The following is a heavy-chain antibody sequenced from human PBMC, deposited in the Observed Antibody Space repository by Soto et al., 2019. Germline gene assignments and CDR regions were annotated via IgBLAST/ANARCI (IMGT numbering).Heavy chain of an antibody. Sequence: QVQLVESGGGVVQPGRSLRLSCAASGFTFSSYGMHWVHQAPGKGLEWVAVIWYDGSNKYYADSVKGRFTISRDNSKNTLYLQMNSLRAEDTAVYYCARERIVVVMEYYFDYWGQGTLVTVSS. D-gene: IGHD3-22*01. V-gene: IGHV3-33*01. CDR1: GFTFSSYG. CDR3: ARERIVVVMEYYFDY. CDR2: IWYDGSNK. J-gene: IGHJ4*02.